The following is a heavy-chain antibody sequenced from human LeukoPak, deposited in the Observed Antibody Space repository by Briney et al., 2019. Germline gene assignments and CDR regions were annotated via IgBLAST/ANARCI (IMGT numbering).Heavy chain of an antibody. V-gene: IGHV1-18*04. Sequence: ASVKVSCKASGYTFINYGFTWLGQPPGQALEGMGWISGYNGNTNYLQKFQGRVTTTTDTSTNTVYMELRSLSSDDTAVYYCARVSTNSRVGGYDPQWYFDLWGRGTLVTVSS. CDR1: GYTFINYG. CDR3: ARVSTNSRVGGYDPQWYFDL. D-gene: IGHD5-12*01. CDR2: ISGYNGNT. J-gene: IGHJ2*01.